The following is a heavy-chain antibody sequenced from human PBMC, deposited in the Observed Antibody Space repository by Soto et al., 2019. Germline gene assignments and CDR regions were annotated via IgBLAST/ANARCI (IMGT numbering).Heavy chain of an antibody. V-gene: IGHV1-69*02. CDR3: ARGPATAPDAY. J-gene: IGHJ4*02. D-gene: IGHD2-2*01. CDR2: IIPVLGVE. CDR1: GGSFTSYI. Sequence: SVKVSCKASGGSFTSYILTWVRQAPGQGLEWMGRIIPVLGVEYYAQKFQDRVTITADKSTNTAYMELSSLRSEDTAVYYCARGPATAPDAYWGLGTLVTVSS.